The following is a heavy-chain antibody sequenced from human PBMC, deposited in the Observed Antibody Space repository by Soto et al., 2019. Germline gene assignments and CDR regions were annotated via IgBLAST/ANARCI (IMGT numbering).Heavy chain of an antibody. D-gene: IGHD2-2*01. CDR3: VKGIMDSSTWVEADY. J-gene: IGHJ4*02. V-gene: IGHV3-30-3*02. CDR1: GFSFGSHA. CDR2: TSYDGSDN. Sequence: QVQLVQSGGGVVQPGRSLRLSCVTSGFSFGSHALHWVRQAPGKGLEWVAVTSYDGSDNYYADSVQGRFTISRDNSQKTLYLHMNSLRAEDTAMYYCVKGIMDSSTWVEADYWGQGTLVTVSS.